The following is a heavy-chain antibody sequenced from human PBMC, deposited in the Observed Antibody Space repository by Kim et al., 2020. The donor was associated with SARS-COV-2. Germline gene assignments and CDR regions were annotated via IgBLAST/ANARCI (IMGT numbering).Heavy chain of an antibody. J-gene: IGHJ1*01. V-gene: IGHV3-66*02. Sequence: GGSLRLSCAASGITVSSEYMTWVRQAPGKGLEWVSVIYSGGSTYYADSVKGRFTISRDISENTLYLQMSSLRLEDTAVYYCARDHALDEHWGQGTLVTVSS. CDR3: ARDHALDEH. CDR1: GITVSSEY. CDR2: IYSGGST.